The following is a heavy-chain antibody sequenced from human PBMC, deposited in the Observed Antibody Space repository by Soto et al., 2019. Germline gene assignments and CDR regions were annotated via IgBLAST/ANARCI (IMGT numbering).Heavy chain of an antibody. CDR1: GYTFTSYL. Sequence: PXESLKMSCNCCGYTFTSYLISLVLQMPGKGLQWMGRIDPSDSYTNYSPSFQGHVTISADKSISTAYLQWSSLKASDTAMYYCARHRGPGISSRILDYYYGMDVWGQGTTVTVSS. CDR2: IDPSDSYT. CDR3: ARHRGPGISSRILDYYYGMDV. J-gene: IGHJ6*02. V-gene: IGHV5-10-1*01. D-gene: IGHD2-15*01.